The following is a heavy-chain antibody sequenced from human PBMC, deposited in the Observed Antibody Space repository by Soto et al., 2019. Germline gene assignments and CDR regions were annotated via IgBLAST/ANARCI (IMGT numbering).Heavy chain of an antibody. CDR2: IDWDDDK. CDR1: GFSLTTRGVG. V-gene: IGHV2-5*02. CDR3: AHIPNCYQYRWFDP. J-gene: IGHJ5*02. Sequence: QITLKESGPTLVKPTHPLTLTSTFSGFSLTTRGVGVGWIRQPPGKALECLALIDWDDDKRYSPSLQSRLYTTKDNSTNQVVLTMTNVDPVDKATYYCAHIPNCYQYRWFDPWGQGTLVSVSS. D-gene: IGHD3-16*02.